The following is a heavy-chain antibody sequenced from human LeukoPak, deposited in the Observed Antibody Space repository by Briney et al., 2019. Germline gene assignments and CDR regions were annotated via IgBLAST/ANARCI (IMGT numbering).Heavy chain of an antibody. D-gene: IGHD3-22*01. CDR1: GGSISSGDYY. Sequence: PSETLSLNCSVSGGSISSGDYYWRWIRQPPGKGLEWIGYIYYSGGTYYNPSLKSRVTISVDTSKNQFSLKLSSVTAADTAVYYCARVTYYYDSSGYFFDYWGQGTLVTVSS. V-gene: IGHV4-30-4*01. J-gene: IGHJ4*02. CDR2: IYYSGGT. CDR3: ARVTYYYDSSGYFFDY.